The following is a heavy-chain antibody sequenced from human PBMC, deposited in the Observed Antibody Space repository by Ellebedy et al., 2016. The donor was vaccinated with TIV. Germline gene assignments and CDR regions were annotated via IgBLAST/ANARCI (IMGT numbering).Heavy chain of an antibody. Sequence: AASVKVSCKASGYTFTGYWMHWVRQAPGQGLEWMGWSNPKSGGTKFAQRFQARVTMTRDTSINTLYMDLSSLRSDDTAVYYWARGGEIDCGSISCYKGFDPWGQGTRVTVSS. CDR3: ARGGEIDCGSISCYKGFDP. D-gene: IGHD2-2*02. V-gene: IGHV1-2*02. CDR2: SNPKSGGT. CDR1: GYTFTGYW. J-gene: IGHJ5*02.